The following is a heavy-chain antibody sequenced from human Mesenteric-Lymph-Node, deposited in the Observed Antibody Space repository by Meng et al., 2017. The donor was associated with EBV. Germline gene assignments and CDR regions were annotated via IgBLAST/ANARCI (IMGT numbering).Heavy chain of an antibody. CDR1: GGSVSSKNW. CDR3: ARDLRDRLGYCSGGSCCGGEG. Sequence: QVQLQLSGPGLVKPSEXLSLTCDVSGGSVSSKNWWSWVRQSPGKGLEWIGEIFHSGSTNYSPSLQSRVTISMDKSRNQFSLTLNSVTAADTAMYYCARDLRDRLGYCSGGSCCGGEGWGQGTLVTVAS. D-gene: IGHD2-15*01. CDR2: IFHSGST. V-gene: IGHV4-4*02. J-gene: IGHJ4*02.